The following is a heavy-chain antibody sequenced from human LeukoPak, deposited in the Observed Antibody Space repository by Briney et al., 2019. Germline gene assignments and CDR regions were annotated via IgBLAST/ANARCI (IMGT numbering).Heavy chain of an antibody. J-gene: IGHJ4*02. CDR3: ARAGSGSGWYFDY. CDR2: ISPYNGNT. Sequence: ASVKVSCKASGYDFTSVGITWVRQAPGQGLEWMGWISPYNGNTRYVQKLQGRVTMTIDTSTSTAYMELRSLRFDDTAVYYCARAGSGSGWYFDYWGQGTLVTVSS. D-gene: IGHD6-19*01. CDR1: GYDFTSVG. V-gene: IGHV1-18*01.